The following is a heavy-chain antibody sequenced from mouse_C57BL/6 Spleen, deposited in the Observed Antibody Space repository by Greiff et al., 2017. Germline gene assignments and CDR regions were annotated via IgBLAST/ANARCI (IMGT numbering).Heavy chain of an antibody. Sequence: DVKLVESGGDLVKPGGSLKLSCAASGFTFSSYVMSWVRQTPDKRLEWVATISSGGSYTYYPDSVKGRFTISRDNAKNTLYLQMSSLKSEDTAMYYCAGYYSNYFDYWGQGTTLTVSS. D-gene: IGHD2-5*01. V-gene: IGHV5-6*02. CDR1: GFTFSSYV. CDR3: AGYYSNYFDY. J-gene: IGHJ2*01. CDR2: ISSGGSYT.